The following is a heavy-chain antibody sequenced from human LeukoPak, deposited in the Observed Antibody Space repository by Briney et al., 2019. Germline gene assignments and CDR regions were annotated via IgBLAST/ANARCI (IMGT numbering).Heavy chain of an antibody. V-gene: IGHV5-51*01. CDR3: ATYAGSYSKYFQH. Sequence: GESLKISCKGSGYSFTTYWIGWVRQMPGKGLEWMGIIYPGDSDTRYSPSFQGQVTISADKSISTAYLQWSSLKASDTAMYFCATYAGSYSKYFQHWGQGTLVTVSS. CDR1: GYSFTTYW. D-gene: IGHD3-10*01. CDR2: IYPGDSDT. J-gene: IGHJ1*01.